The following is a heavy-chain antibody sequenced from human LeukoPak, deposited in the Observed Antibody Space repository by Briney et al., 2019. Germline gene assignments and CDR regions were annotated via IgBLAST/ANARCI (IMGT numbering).Heavy chain of an antibody. CDR3: ARGDGYNAGIFDY. V-gene: IGHV3-30*19. D-gene: IGHD5-24*01. CDR1: GFTFSSYG. CDR2: ISYDGSNK. J-gene: IGHJ4*02. Sequence: GGSLRLSCAASGFTFSSYGMHWVRQAPGKGLEWVAVISYDGSNKYYADSVKGRFTISRDNSKNTLYLQMNSLRAEDTAVYYCARGDGYNAGIFDYWGQGTLVTVSS.